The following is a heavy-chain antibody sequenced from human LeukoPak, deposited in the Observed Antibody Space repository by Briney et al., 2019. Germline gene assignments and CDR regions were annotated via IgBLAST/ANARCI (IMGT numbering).Heavy chain of an antibody. CDR2: INSDGSST. J-gene: IGHJ4*02. V-gene: IGHV3-74*01. D-gene: IGHD3-22*01. CDR3: ASVSDSSGYWLFDY. CDR1: GFTFSSYW. Sequence: GGSLRPSCAASGFTFSSYWMHWVRQAPGKGLVWVSRINSDGSSTSYADSVTGRFTISRDNAKNTLYLQMNSLRAEDTAVYYCASVSDSSGYWLFDYWGQGTLVTVSS.